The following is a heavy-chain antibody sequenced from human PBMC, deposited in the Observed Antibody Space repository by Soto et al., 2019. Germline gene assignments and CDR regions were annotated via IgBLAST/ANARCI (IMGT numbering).Heavy chain of an antibody. V-gene: IGHV3-21*01. CDR3: ARDGTAMVWRPYYYYGMDV. CDR2: ISSSSSYI. D-gene: IGHD5-18*01. CDR1: GYTFSSYS. J-gene: IGHJ6*02. Sequence: EVQLVESGGGLVKPGGSLRLSCAASGYTFSSYSMNWVRQAPGKGLEWVSSISSSSSYIYYADSVKGRFTISRDNAKNSLYLQMNSLRAEDTAVYYCARDGTAMVWRPYYYYGMDVWGQGTTVTVSS.